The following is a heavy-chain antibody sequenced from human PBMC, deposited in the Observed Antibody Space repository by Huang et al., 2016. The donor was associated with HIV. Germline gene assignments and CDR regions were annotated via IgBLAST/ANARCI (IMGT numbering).Heavy chain of an antibody. J-gene: IGHJ4*02. D-gene: IGHD3-16*01. CDR2: IIPLFRAP. CDR3: VMSLRYQYDSRSYWGRYFDY. V-gene: IGHV1-69*01. CDR1: GGSFSDQI. Sequence: GPAVRKPGSSVKVSCQASGGSFSDQIISWVRQAPGQRFEWMGGIIPLFRAPAYAQEFKGRVTMTADESTATIYMELNSLTSEDTAVYYCVMSLRYQYDSRSYWGRYFDYWGQGTLVTVSS.